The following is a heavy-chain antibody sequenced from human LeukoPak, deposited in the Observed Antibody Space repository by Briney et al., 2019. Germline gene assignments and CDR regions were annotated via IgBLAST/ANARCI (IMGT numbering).Heavy chain of an antibody. CDR3: ATDFAEAFDY. Sequence: GGSLRLSCAASGFTFSSYSMNWVRQAPGKGLEWVSSIGSSSSYIYYADSVKGRFTISRDNAKNSLYLQMNSLRAEDTAVYYCATDFAEAFDYWGQGTLVTVSS. CDR1: GFTFSSYS. V-gene: IGHV3-21*01. CDR2: IGSSSSYI. J-gene: IGHJ4*02.